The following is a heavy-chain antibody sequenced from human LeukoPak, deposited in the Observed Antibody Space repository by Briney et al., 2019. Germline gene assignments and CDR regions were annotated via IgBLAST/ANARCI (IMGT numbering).Heavy chain of an antibody. CDR3: ARERGGYYDSSGYSFWFDP. V-gene: IGHV4-4*07. CDR2: IYTSGST. D-gene: IGHD3-22*01. J-gene: IGHJ5*02. CDR1: GGSISSYY. Sequence: SETLSLTCTVSGGSISSYYWSWIRQPAGKGLEWIGRIYTSGSTNYNPSLKSRVTMSVDTSKNQFSLKLSSVTAADTAVYYCARERGGYYDSSGYSFWFDPWGQGTLVTVSS.